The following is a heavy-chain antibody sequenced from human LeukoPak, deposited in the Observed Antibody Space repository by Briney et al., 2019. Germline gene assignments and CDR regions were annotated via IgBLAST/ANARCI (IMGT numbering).Heavy chain of an antibody. CDR1: GFTFSDYY. Sequence: GGSLRLSCAASGFTFSDYYMSWIRQAPGKGLEWVSYISSGGSTIYYADSVKGRFTISRDSAKNSLYLQMNSLRAEDTAVYYCASLLDCSSTSCYREPFDYWGQGTLVTVSS. CDR3: ASLLDCSSTSCYREPFDY. CDR2: ISSGGSTI. V-gene: IGHV3-11*01. J-gene: IGHJ4*02. D-gene: IGHD2-2*02.